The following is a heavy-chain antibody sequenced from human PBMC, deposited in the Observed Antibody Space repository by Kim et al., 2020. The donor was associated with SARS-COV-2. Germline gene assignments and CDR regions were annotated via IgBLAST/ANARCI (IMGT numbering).Heavy chain of an antibody. J-gene: IGHJ6*02. D-gene: IGHD3-9*01. Sequence: GGSLRLSCAASGFTFSSYAMHWVRQAPGKGLEWVAVISYDGSNKYYADSVKGRFTISRDNSKNTLYLQMNSLRAEDTAVYYCARSAPQVDYDILTGYVYYYYYGMDVWGQGTTVTVSS. V-gene: IGHV3-30*04. CDR3: ARSAPQVDYDILTGYVYYYYYGMDV. CDR2: ISYDGSNK. CDR1: GFTFSSYA.